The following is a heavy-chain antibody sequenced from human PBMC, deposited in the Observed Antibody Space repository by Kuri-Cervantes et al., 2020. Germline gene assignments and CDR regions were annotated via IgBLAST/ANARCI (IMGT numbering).Heavy chain of an antibody. CDR3: ARRYCSESCTYYYMDV. CDR2: ISGSGGST. V-gene: IGHV3-23*01. D-gene: IGHD2-15*01. Sequence: GESLKISCAASGFTFSSYAMSWVRQAPGKGLEWVSAISGSGGSTHYADSVKGRFTISRDNSKNTLYLQMNSLRAEDTAMYYCARRYCSESCTYYYMDVWGKGTTVTVSS. CDR1: GFTFSSYA. J-gene: IGHJ6*03.